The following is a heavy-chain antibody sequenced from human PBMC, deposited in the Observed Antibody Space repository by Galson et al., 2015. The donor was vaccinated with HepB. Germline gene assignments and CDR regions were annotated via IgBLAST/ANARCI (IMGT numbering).Heavy chain of an antibody. V-gene: IGHV5-10-1*01. CDR2: IDPSDSYT. CDR1: GYSFTSYW. CDR3: ARHFEGNLGIVVVVAATRHDAFDI. J-gene: IGHJ3*02. D-gene: IGHD2-15*01. Sequence: QSGAEVKKPGESLRISCKGSGYSFTSYWISWVRQMPGKGLEWMGRIDPSDSYTNYSPSFQGHVTISADKSISTAYLQWSSLKASDTAMYYCARHFEGNLGIVVVVAATRHDAFDIWGQGTMVTVSS.